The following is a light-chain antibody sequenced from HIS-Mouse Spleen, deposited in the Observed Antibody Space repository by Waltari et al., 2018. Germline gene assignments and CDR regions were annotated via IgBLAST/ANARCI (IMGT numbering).Light chain of an antibody. CDR1: SSNLGSNY. CDR3: AAWDDSLSGPV. Sequence: QSVLTQPPSASGTPGQRVPIPCSGSSSNLGSNYVYWYQQLPGTAPKLLIDRNNQRPSGVPDRFSGSKSGTSASLAISGLRSEDEADYYCAAWDDSLSGPVFGGGTKLTVL. J-gene: IGLJ3*02. V-gene: IGLV1-47*01. CDR2: RNN.